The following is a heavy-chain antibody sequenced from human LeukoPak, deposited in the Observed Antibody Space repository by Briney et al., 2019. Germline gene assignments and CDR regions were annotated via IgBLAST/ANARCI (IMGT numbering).Heavy chain of an antibody. Sequence: GASVKVSCKASGYTFTGYYMHWVRQAPGQGLEWMGWINPNSGGTNYAQKFQGRVTMTRDTSISTAYMELSRLRSDDTAVYYCARDQGYSSAQGVVDYWGQGTLVTVSS. J-gene: IGHJ4*02. CDR1: GYTFTGYY. D-gene: IGHD6-19*01. CDR3: ARDQGYSSAQGVVDY. CDR2: INPNSGGT. V-gene: IGHV1-2*02.